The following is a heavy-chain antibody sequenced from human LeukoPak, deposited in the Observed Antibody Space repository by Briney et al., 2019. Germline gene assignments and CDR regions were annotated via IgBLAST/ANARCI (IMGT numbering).Heavy chain of an antibody. CDR3: ARGPYSYDSSGAFDI. Sequence: SQTLSLTCTVSGGSISSGSYYWSWIRQPAGKGLEWIGRIYTSGSTNYNPSLKSRVTISVDTSKNQFSLKLSSVTAADTAVYYCARGPYSYDSSGAFDIWGQGTMVTVSS. V-gene: IGHV4-61*02. D-gene: IGHD3-22*01. CDR2: IYTSGST. CDR1: GGSISSGSYY. J-gene: IGHJ3*02.